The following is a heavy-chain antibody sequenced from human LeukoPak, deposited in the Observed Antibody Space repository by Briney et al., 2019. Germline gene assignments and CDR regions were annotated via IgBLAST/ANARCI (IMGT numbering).Heavy chain of an antibody. CDR1: GGTFSSYA. D-gene: IGHD1-1*01. V-gene: IGHV1-69*13. CDR2: IIPIFGTA. CDR3: ARDLEPKGYYYMDV. J-gene: IGHJ6*03. Sequence: GASVKVSCKASGGTFSSYAISWVRQAPGQGLEWMGGIIPIFGTANYAQKFQGRVTITADESTSTAYMELSSLRSEDTAVYYCARDLEPKGYYYMDVWGKGTTVTISS.